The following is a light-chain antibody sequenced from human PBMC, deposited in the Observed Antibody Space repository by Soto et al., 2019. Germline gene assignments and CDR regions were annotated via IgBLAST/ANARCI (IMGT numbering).Light chain of an antibody. Sequence: QCALTQPASVSGSAGQSITISCTGTSSDVGGYNYVSWYQQHPGKAPKLILYDVNNRPSGVSDRFSGFKSGNTASLTISGLQVEDEADYYCSSYTSSTTDVFGTGTKVTVL. CDR1: SSDVGGYNY. V-gene: IGLV2-14*01. CDR2: DVN. J-gene: IGLJ1*01. CDR3: SSYTSSTTDV.